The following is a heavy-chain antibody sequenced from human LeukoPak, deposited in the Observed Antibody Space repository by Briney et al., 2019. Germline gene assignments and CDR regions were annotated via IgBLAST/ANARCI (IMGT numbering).Heavy chain of an antibody. J-gene: IGHJ4*02. CDR2: IKEDGSQT. V-gene: IGHV3-7*01. CDR3: ARGGVVSGRFLY. CDR1: GFTFSNYW. D-gene: IGHD2-15*01. Sequence: GGSLRLSCAASGFTFSNYWMSWVRQAAGKGLEWVAKIKEDGSQTHYVDSVKGRFTISRDNAKNELSLQMNSLRGEDTAVYYCARGGVVSGRFLYWGQGTLVTVSS.